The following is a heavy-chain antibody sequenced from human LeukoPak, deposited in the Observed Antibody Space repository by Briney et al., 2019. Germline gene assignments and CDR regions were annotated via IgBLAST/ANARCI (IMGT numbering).Heavy chain of an antibody. CDR1: GFTFSHYW. CDR2: IKQDGSQK. CDR3: AKEYCSSTSCYGNWFDP. Sequence: GGSLRLSCAASGFTFSHYWMSWVRQAPGKGLERVASIKQDGSQKYYGDSVKGRFTISRDNPKNTLYLQMNSLRAEDTAVYYCAKEYCSSTSCYGNWFDPWGQGTLVTVSS. V-gene: IGHV3-7*04. D-gene: IGHD2-2*01. J-gene: IGHJ5*02.